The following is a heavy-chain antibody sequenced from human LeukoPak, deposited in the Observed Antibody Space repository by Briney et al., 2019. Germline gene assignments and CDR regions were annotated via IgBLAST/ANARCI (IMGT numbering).Heavy chain of an antibody. J-gene: IGHJ5*02. CDR2: ISYDGSNK. V-gene: IGHV3-30*04. CDR3: AKGPNWFDP. CDR1: GFTFNNYA. Sequence: QSGGSLRLSCAASGFTFNNYAMHWVRQAPGKGLEWVAIISYDGSNKYYADSVKGRFTISRDNSKNTLYLQMNSLRAEDTALYYCAKGPNWFDPWGQGTLVTVSS.